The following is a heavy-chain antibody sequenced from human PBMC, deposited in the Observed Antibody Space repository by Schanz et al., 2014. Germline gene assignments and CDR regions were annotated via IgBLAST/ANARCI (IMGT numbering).Heavy chain of an antibody. CDR1: GFTFSDYY. V-gene: IGHV3-11*01. Sequence: QVQLVESGGCLVKPGGSLRLSCAASGFTFSDYYMSWVRQAPGKGLEWVSYISSVGISKYYADPVKGRFTISRDSAKNSLYLQMNSLRAEDTAVYYCARQRSYFYAMDVWGQGTLVTVSS. J-gene: IGHJ6*02. CDR3: ARQRSYFYAMDV. CDR2: ISSVGISK.